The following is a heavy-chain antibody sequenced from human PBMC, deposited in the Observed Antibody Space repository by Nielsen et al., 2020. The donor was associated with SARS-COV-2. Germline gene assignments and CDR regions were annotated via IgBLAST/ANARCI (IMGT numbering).Heavy chain of an antibody. CDR1: GYTFTSYY. Sequence: ASVKVSCKASGYTFTSYYMHWVRQAPGQGLEWMGIINPSGGSTSYAQKFQGRVTMTRDTSTSTVYMELSSLRSEDTAVYYCARETVLGPMITFGGVIDYWGQGTLVTVSS. CDR3: ARETVLGPMITFGGVIDY. CDR2: INPSGGST. D-gene: IGHD3-16*02. V-gene: IGHV1-46*01. J-gene: IGHJ4*02.